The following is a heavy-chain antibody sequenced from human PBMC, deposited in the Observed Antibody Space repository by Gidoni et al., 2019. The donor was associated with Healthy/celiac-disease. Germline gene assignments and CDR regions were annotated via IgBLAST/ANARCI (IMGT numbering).Heavy chain of an antibody. J-gene: IGHJ4*02. Sequence: TISRDNSKNTLYLQMNSLRAEDTAVYYCAKHTPGVVWYYYDSSGYLLDYWGQGTLVTVSS. CDR3: AKHTPGVVWYYYDSSGYLLDY. D-gene: IGHD3-22*01. V-gene: IGHV3-23*01.